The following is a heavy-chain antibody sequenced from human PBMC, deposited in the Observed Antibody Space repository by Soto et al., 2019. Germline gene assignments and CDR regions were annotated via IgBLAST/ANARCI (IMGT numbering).Heavy chain of an antibody. J-gene: IGHJ3*02. Sequence: VESLKISCKGSGYSFTSYWIGWVRQMPGKGLEWMAIIYPGDSDARYSPSFQGQVTISADKSISTAYLQWSGLKASDTAMYYCARRGYCSGGSCFSAPFDIWGQGTMVTVSS. CDR2: IYPGDSDA. D-gene: IGHD2-15*01. CDR3: ARRGYCSGGSCFSAPFDI. CDR1: GYSFTSYW. V-gene: IGHV5-51*01.